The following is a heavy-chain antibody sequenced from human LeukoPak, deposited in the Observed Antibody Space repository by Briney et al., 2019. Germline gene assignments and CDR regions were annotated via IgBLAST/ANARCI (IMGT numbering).Heavy chain of an antibody. CDR3: VTYSTGLYKGLEF. Sequence: ETLSLTCTVSGGSISSSSYYWGWIRQAPGKGLEWVANINQDGTDKYYVDSVKGRFTFSRDNAQNSLYLQMSSLRVEDTAVYYCVTYSTGLYKGLEFWGQGTQVTVSS. D-gene: IGHD2-8*02. V-gene: IGHV3-7*03. J-gene: IGHJ4*02. CDR1: GGSISSSSYY. CDR2: INQDGTDK.